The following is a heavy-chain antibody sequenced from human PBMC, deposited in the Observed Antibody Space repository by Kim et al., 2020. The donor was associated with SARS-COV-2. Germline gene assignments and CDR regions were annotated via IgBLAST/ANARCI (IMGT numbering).Heavy chain of an antibody. CDR1: GYTFTSYD. V-gene: IGHV1-8*01. J-gene: IGHJ4*02. D-gene: IGHD1-26*01. Sequence: ASVKVSCKASGYTFTSYDINWVRQATGQGLEWMGWMNPNRTNTAYAQKFQGRVTMTRNTSISTAYMELSSLRSEDTAVYYCARAAYRYIVGATPLYFGYWGQGTLVTVSS. CDR2: MNPNRTNT. CDR3: ARAAYRYIVGATPLYFGY.